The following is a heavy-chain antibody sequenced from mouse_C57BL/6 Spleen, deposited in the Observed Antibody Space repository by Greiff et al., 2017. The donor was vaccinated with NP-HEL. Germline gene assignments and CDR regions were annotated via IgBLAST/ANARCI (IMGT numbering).Heavy chain of an antibody. D-gene: IGHD1-1*01. V-gene: IGHV1-76*01. CDR3: ARGDYYGSYYYAMDY. J-gene: IGHJ4*01. Sequence: QVQLQQSGAELVRPGASVKLSCKASGYTFTDYYINWVKQRPGQGLEWIARIYPGSGNTYYNEKFKGKATLTAEKSSSTAYMQLSSLTSEDSAVYFCARGDYYGSYYYAMDYWGQGTSVTVSS. CDR1: GYTFTDYY. CDR2: IYPGSGNT.